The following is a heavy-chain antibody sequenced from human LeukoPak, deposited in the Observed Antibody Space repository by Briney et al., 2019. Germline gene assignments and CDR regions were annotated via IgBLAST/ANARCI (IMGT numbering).Heavy chain of an antibody. CDR1: GYTFTNYW. Sequence: GESLKISCKGSGYTFTNYWIGFVRQMPGKVLEWMGIIYPGDSDTRFSPSFQVQVTISADKSISTAYLQWRSLKASDTAMYYCARHRVSSDSSGLSSPFDYWGQG. J-gene: IGHJ4*02. D-gene: IGHD3-22*01. V-gene: IGHV5-51*01. CDR3: ARHRVSSDSSGLSSPFDY. CDR2: IYPGDSDT.